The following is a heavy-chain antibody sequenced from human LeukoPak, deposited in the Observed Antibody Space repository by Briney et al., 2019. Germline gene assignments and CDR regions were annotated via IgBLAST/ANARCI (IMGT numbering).Heavy chain of an antibody. CDR2: IDPKSGDT. D-gene: IGHD6-19*01. J-gene: IGHJ4*02. CDR3: ARWGAYASGWSGPLDY. Sequence: ASVKVSCKASGYTFTGYYMHWVRQAPGQGLEWMGWIDPKSGDTNYPQKFRGRVTMTLDTAISTAYMELSSLRSDDTAVYYCARWGAYASGWSGPLDYWGQGILVTVSS. CDR1: GYTFTGYY. V-gene: IGHV1-2*02.